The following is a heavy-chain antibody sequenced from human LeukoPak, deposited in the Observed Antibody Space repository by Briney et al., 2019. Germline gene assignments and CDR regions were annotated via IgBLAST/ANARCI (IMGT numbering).Heavy chain of an antibody. Sequence: ASVKVSCKASGYTFTNYHIHWVRQAPGKGLEWMGGFDPEDGETIYAQKFQGRVTMTEDTSTDTAYMELSSLRSEDTAVYYCATIGYCSGGSCYSDAFDIWGQGTMVTVSS. V-gene: IGHV1-24*01. CDR3: ATIGYCSGGSCYSDAFDI. CDR2: FDPEDGET. D-gene: IGHD2-15*01. CDR1: GYTFTNYH. J-gene: IGHJ3*02.